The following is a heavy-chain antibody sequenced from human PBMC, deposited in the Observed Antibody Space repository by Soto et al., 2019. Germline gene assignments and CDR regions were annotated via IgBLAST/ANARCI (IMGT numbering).Heavy chain of an antibody. Sequence: QVQLQESGPGLVKPSETLSLTCTVSGGSISSYYWSWIRQPPGKGLEWIGYIYYSGSTNYNPSLKSPVPTSIDTTNNQFSPKLSAVTAADTAVYYGARRYGTTFDYWGQGTLVTVSS. CDR2: IYYSGST. D-gene: IGHD1-7*01. CDR1: GGSISSYY. J-gene: IGHJ4*02. CDR3: ARRYGTTFDY. V-gene: IGHV4-59*01.